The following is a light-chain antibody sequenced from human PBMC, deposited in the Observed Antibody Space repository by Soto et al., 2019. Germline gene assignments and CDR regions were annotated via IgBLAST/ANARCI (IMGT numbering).Light chain of an antibody. CDR2: DAS. J-gene: IGKJ5*01. CDR1: QSISSW. CDR3: QQYNSYSIT. Sequence: EIKMTQSPSTLSASVGDRVTITSRASQSISSWLAWYQQKPGKAPKLLIYDASSLESGVPSRFSGSGSGTEFTLTISSLKPDDFETYYCQQYNSYSITFGQGTRLEIK. V-gene: IGKV1-5*01.